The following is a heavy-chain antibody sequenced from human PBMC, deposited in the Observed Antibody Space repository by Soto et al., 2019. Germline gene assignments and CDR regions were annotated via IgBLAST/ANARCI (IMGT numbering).Heavy chain of an antibody. D-gene: IGHD2-2*02. J-gene: IGHJ4*02. CDR2: IWYDGSNK. CDR1: GFTFSSYG. V-gene: IGHV3-33*01. CDR3: ARAAYRGYTVLDY. Sequence: PGGSLRLSCAASGFTFSSYGMHWVRQAPGKGLEWVAVIWYDGSNKYYADSVKGRFTISRDNSKNTLYLQMNSLRAEDTAVYYCARAAYRGYTVLDYWGQGTLVTVSS.